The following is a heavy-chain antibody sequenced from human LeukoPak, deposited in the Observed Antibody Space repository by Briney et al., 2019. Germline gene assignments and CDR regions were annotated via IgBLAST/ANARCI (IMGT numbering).Heavy chain of an antibody. CDR3: ARDFSGGIAARRAFDY. Sequence: GGSLRLSCAASGFTFSSYSMNWVRQAPGKGLEWVSSISSSSSYIYYADSVKGRFTISRDNAKNSLYLQMNSLRAEDTAVYYCARDFSGGIAARRAFDYWGQGTLVTVSS. J-gene: IGHJ4*02. CDR2: ISSSSSYI. D-gene: IGHD6-6*01. V-gene: IGHV3-21*01. CDR1: GFTFSSYS.